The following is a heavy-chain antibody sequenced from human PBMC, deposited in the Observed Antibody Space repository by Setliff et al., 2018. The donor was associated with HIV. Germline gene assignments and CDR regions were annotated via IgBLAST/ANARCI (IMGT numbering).Heavy chain of an antibody. Sequence: SETLSLTCTVSGGSISSDDYYWNWLRQPPGTGLEWIGYITSSGSAYYNPSLKSRVTISIDTSNNQIPLRLSSVTAADTAMYYCVRDDSGYNGKGFDYWGPGTLVTVSS. CDR2: ITSSGSA. CDR1: GGSISSDDYY. J-gene: IGHJ4*02. V-gene: IGHV4-30-4*08. D-gene: IGHD1-1*01. CDR3: VRDDSGYNGKGFDY.